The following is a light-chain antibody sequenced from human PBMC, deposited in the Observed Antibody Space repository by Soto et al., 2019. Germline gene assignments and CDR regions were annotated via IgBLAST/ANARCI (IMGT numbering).Light chain of an antibody. Sequence: SALMKSPGTLSLCTGDRATLSGRARQSVGSRFLAWYQQKPGQAPRLLISGTFSRATGIPDRFGGSGSGTDFTLTISSLLSEDFAVYYCHQYYKWPLTFGGGTNVDIK. CDR2: GTF. J-gene: IGKJ4*01. V-gene: IGKV3-20*01. CDR1: QSVGSRF. CDR3: HQYYKWPLT.